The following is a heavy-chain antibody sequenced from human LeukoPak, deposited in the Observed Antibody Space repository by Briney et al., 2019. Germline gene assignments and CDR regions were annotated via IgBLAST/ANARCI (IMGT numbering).Heavy chain of an antibody. V-gene: IGHV4-59*01. Sequence: SESLALTCSGSGVSINSYYWSWIRQPPGKGLEWIGYIYYSGSTNYNPSLNSRVTISVGTSKTQFSLRLSSVTAADTAVYYCASLIAVAGYYFDYWGQGTLVTVSS. CDR1: GVSINSYY. CDR3: ASLIAVAGYYFDY. D-gene: IGHD6-19*01. J-gene: IGHJ4*02. CDR2: IYYSGST.